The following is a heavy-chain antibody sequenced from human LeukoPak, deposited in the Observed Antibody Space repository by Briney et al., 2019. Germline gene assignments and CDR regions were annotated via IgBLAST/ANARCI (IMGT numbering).Heavy chain of an antibody. D-gene: IGHD3-3*01. Sequence: GGSLRLSCAASGFTFSSYAMSWVRQAPGKGLEWVSAISGSGGSTYYADSVKGRFTISRDNSKNTLYLQMNSLRAEDTAVYYCAKERPRITIFGVVIIPTRGYGMDVWGQGTTVTVSS. CDR2: ISGSGGST. V-gene: IGHV3-23*01. CDR3: AKERPRITIFGVVIIPTRGYGMDV. J-gene: IGHJ6*02. CDR1: GFTFSSYA.